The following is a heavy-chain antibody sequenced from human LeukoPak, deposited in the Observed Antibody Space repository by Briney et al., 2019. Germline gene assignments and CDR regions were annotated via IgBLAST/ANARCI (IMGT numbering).Heavy chain of an antibody. D-gene: IGHD1-20*01. CDR2: IYHSGST. V-gene: IGHV4-38-2*01. CDR3: ARGQYNWNDGGYFQH. J-gene: IGHJ1*01. CDR1: GYSISSGYC. Sequence: SETLSLTCAVSGYSISSGYCWGWIRQPPGKGLEWIGSIYHSGSTYYNPSLKSRVTISVDTSKNQFSLKLSSVTAADTAVYYCARGQYNWNDGGYFQHWGQGTLVTVSS.